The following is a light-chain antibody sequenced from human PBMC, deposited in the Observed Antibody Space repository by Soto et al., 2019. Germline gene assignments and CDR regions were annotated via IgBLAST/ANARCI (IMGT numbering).Light chain of an antibody. J-gene: IGLJ1*01. V-gene: IGLV2-14*01. Sequence: QSVLTQPASVSGSPGQSITISCTGTSSDVGGHNYVSWYQQHPGKAPKLMIYEVTYRPSGVSDRFSGSRSGNTASLTISGLQADDEADYYCSSYTSSTTLEVFGTGTKVTVL. CDR3: SSYTSSTTLEV. CDR1: SSDVGGHNY. CDR2: EVT.